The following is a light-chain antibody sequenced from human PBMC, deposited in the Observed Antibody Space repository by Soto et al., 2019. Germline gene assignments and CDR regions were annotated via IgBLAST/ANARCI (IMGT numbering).Light chain of an antibody. J-gene: IGKJ2*01. Sequence: DIVMTQSPDSLAVSLGERATINCKSSQSVLFTSNNKNYLAWYQQRPGQPPKLLLYWASTRESGVPDRFSGSGSETDFTLTISSLQAEDVAVYHCQQYYSPPYTFGQGTKLEI. V-gene: IGKV4-1*01. CDR2: WAS. CDR3: QQYYSPPYT. CDR1: QSVLFTSNNKNY.